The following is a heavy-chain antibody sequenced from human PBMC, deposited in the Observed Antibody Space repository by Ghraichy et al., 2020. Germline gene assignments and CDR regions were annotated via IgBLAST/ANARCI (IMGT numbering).Heavy chain of an antibody. D-gene: IGHD4-23*01. CDR1: GFTFSSYE. V-gene: IGHV3-48*03. CDR2: ISSSGSTI. J-gene: IGHJ4*02. Sequence: GGSLRLSCAASGFTFSSYEMNWVRQAPGKGLEWVSYISSSGSTIYYADSVKGRFTISRDNAKNSLYLQMNSLRAEDTAVYYCARAQTVVTPVVGVDYWGQGTLVTVSS. CDR3: ARAQTVVTPVVGVDY.